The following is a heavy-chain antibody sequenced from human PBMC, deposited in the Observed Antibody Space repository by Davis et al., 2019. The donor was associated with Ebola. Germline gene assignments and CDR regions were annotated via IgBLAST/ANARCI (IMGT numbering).Heavy chain of an antibody. CDR2: ISGSDNTI. CDR3: ATRYCSGGSCYPLRKGMDV. Sequence: GESLKISCAASGFTFNFSLYSMNWVRQAPGKGPEWVSYISGSDNTIHNADSVKGRFTVSRDNVKNYLYLEMNSLREEDTAVYYCATRYCSGGSCYPLRKGMDVWGQGTKVTVSS. J-gene: IGHJ6*02. CDR1: GFTFNFSLYS. V-gene: IGHV3-48*02. D-gene: IGHD2-15*01.